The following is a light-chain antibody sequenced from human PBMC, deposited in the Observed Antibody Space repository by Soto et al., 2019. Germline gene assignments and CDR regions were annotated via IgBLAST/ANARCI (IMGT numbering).Light chain of an antibody. V-gene: IGLV7-43*01. CDR1: TGAVTNDNY. CDR3: LLYFGGAQV. Sequence: QTVVTQEPSLTVSPGGTVTLTCDSSTGAVTNDNYPNWLQQKPGQAPRGLIYSASNRHSWTPARFSGSLLGGKAALTLSGVQPEDEGDYYCLLYFGGAQVFGGGTKLTVL. J-gene: IGLJ2*01. CDR2: SAS.